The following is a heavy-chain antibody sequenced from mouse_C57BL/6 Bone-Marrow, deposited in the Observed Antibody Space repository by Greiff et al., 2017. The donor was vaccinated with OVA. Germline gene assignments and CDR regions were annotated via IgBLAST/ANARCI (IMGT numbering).Heavy chain of an antibody. CDR2: INYDGSST. D-gene: IGHD1-1*01. J-gene: IGHJ2*01. CDR1: GFTFSDYY. CDR3: ALLRWDYFDY. V-gene: IGHV5-16*01. Sequence: EVMLVESEGGLVQPGSSMKLSCTASGFTFSDYYMAWVRQVPEKGLEWVANINYDGSSTYYLDSLKSRFIISRDNAKNILYLQMSSLKSEDTATYYCALLRWDYFDYWGQGTTLTVSS.